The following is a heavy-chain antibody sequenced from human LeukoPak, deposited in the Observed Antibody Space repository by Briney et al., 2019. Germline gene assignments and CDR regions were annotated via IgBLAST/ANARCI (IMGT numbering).Heavy chain of an antibody. V-gene: IGHV3-30*02. CDR2: IRSDGSNK. Sequence: SGGSLRLSCAASGFIFSTYGMHWVRQAPGKGLEWVAFIRSDGSNKYYADSVKGRFTISRDTSKNTLFVEINSLRAEDTAVYYCAKDLHPMVGAKTFDCCGQGTLVTVSS. J-gene: IGHJ4*02. CDR3: AKDLHPMVGAKTFDC. CDR1: GFIFSTYG. D-gene: IGHD1-26*01.